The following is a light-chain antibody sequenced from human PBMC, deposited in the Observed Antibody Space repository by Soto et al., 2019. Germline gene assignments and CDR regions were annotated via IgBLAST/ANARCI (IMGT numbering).Light chain of an antibody. CDR2: DVS. CDR3: QQRGNWPPYT. J-gene: IGKJ2*01. Sequence: IVLTQSPATLSFSAGERATLSCRASQSLGTSLAWYQQRHGQAPRLLIYDVSKRASGIPARFSGGGSGTGFTLTITNLHPEDSAVYYCQQRGNWPPYTFGPGARLEI. CDR1: QSLGTS. V-gene: IGKV3-11*01.